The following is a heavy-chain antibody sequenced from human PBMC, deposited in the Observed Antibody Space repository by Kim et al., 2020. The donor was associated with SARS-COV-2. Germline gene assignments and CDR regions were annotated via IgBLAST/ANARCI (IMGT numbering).Heavy chain of an antibody. D-gene: IGHD1-26*01. CDR1: GDSIIDYY. Sequence: SETLSLTCSVSGDSIIDYYWSWIRQPPGKELEFIGYIYSSGSTTYSPSLKSRVTMSVDTSKNHFSLTLNSVTAADTALYFCAGGRKPRYGYAYDNWGQGT. J-gene: IGHJ3*02. CDR3: AGGRKPRYGYAYDN. V-gene: IGHV4-4*09. CDR2: IYSSGST.